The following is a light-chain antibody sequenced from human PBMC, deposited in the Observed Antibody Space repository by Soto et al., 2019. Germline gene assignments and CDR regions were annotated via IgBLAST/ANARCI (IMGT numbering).Light chain of an antibody. CDR1: QGIANF. CDR3: QQLNSFPIP. Sequence: IQLTQSPSSLSASVGDRVTISCRASQGIANFLAWYQQKPGKAHKLLIYGASTLQSGVPSRFNGSGSGKDFTLTISSLQPEDFATYYCQQLNSFPIPFGPGTKVDI. V-gene: IGKV1-9*01. CDR2: GAS. J-gene: IGKJ3*01.